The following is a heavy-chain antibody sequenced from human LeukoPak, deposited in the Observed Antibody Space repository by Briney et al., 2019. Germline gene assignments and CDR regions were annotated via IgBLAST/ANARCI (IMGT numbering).Heavy chain of an antibody. CDR1: GFIFSSYA. CDR2: ISGSSGGT. J-gene: IGHJ6*02. V-gene: IGHV3-23*01. CDR3: AKDSAVVPAASYGMDV. D-gene: IGHD2-2*01. Sequence: PGGSLRLSCAASGFIFSSYAMNWVRQAPGQGLEWVSTISGSSGGTYYPDSVKGRFTISRDNPKNNLYLQVNSLRADDPAVYYCAKDSAVVPAASYGMDVWGQGTTVTVSS.